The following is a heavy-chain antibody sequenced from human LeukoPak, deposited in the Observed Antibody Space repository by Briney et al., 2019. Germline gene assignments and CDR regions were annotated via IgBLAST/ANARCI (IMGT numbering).Heavy chain of an antibody. J-gene: IGHJ4*02. CDR1: GFTFSSYW. D-gene: IGHD3/OR15-3a*01. Sequence: PGGSLRLSCAASGFTFSSYWMNWARQAPGKGLEWVSGIFGDGTNTYYGDSVKGRFTISRDNSKNTLYLQMDSLRAEDTAVYFCARTDSLIRLHIAYWGQGTLVTVSS. V-gene: IGHV3-23*01. CDR2: IFGDGTNT. CDR3: ARTDSLIRLHIAY.